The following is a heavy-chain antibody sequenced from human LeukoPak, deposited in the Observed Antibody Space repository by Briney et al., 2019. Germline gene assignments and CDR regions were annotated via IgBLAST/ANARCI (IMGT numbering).Heavy chain of an antibody. Sequence: PGGSLRLSCAASGFTFGSYAMSWVRQAPGKGLEWVSAISGSGGSTYYADSVKGRFTISRDNSKNTLYLQMNSLRAEDTAVYYCAKAPIKYCSGGSCPSGDYYGMDVWGQGTTVTVSS. CDR1: GFTFGSYA. CDR2: ISGSGGST. V-gene: IGHV3-23*01. J-gene: IGHJ6*02. D-gene: IGHD2-15*01. CDR3: AKAPIKYCSGGSCPSGDYYGMDV.